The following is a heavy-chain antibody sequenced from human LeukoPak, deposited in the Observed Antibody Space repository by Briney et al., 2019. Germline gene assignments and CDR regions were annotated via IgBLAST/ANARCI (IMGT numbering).Heavy chain of an antibody. V-gene: IGHV4-39*07. CDR2: IYYSGST. Sequence: SETLSLTCTVSGGSISSSSYYWGWIRQPPGKGLEWIGSIYYSGSTYYNPSLKSRVTISVDTSKNQFSLKLSSVTAADTAVYYCARETILWFGEDRNWFDPWGQGTLVTVS. J-gene: IGHJ5*02. CDR1: GGSISSSSYY. CDR3: ARETILWFGEDRNWFDP. D-gene: IGHD3-10*01.